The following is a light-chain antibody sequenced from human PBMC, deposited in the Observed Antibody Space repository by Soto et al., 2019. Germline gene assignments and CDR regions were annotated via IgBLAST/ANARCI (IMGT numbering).Light chain of an antibody. CDR3: SSYTSSSTPYV. CDR1: SSDVGAYNY. V-gene: IGLV2-14*01. Sequence: QSVLTQPASVSGSLGQSITISCSGTSSDVGAYNYVSWYQQYPGKAPKLMIYHVTNRPSGVSNRFSGSKSGNTASLTISGLQAEDEADYYCSSYTSSSTPYVFGTGTKVTVL. J-gene: IGLJ1*01. CDR2: HVT.